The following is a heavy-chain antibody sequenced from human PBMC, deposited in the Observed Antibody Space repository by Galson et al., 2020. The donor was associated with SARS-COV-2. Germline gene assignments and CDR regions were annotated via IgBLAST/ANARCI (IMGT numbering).Heavy chain of an antibody. CDR2: IYYTGSST. CDR3: ARGDYSSSHFPYYYMDV. CDR1: GGSIASYY. Sequence: SEPLSLTCTVSGGSIASYYGSWVRQPPGKGLEWIGYIYYTGSSTKYNPSLSSRVTMSMAASTNQFSLKLSSVTAADTAVYYCARGDYSSSHFPYYYMDVWGTGTTVTVSS. D-gene: IGHD6-13*01. V-gene: IGHV4-59*01. J-gene: IGHJ6*03.